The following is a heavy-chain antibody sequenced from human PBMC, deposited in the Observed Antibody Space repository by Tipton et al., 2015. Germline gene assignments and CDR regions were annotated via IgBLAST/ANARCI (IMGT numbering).Heavy chain of an antibody. Sequence: TLSLTCTVSGGSVTSGSYYWNWIRQPPGQGLEWIGYIYYSGSTNYNPSLKSRVTISVDTSKNQFSLKLSSVTAADTAVYYCARDTMLRLGELSLSVGSPSWRRSYYYGMDVWGQGTTVTVSS. D-gene: IGHD3-16*02. CDR1: GGSVTSGSYY. V-gene: IGHV4-61*01. CDR3: ARDTMLRLGELSLSVGSPSWRRSYYYGMDV. J-gene: IGHJ6*02. CDR2: IYYSGST.